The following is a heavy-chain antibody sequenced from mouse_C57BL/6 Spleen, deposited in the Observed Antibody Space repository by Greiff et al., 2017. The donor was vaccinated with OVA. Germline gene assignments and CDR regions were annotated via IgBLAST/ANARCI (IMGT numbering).Heavy chain of an antibody. Sequence: VQLQQSGPGLVQPSQSLSITCTVSGFSLTSYGVHWVRQSPGKGLEWLGVIWRGGSTDYNAAFMSRLSITKDNSKSQVFFKMNGLQADDTAIYYCAKTPPYGGVYYAMDYWGQGTSVTVSS. CDR3: AKTPPYGGVYYAMDY. CDR2: IWRGGST. CDR1: GFSLTSYG. D-gene: IGHD1-1*01. J-gene: IGHJ4*01. V-gene: IGHV2-5*01.